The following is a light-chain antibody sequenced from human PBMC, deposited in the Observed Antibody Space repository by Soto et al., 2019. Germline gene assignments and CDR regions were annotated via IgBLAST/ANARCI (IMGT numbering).Light chain of an antibody. CDR3: QQYDNLPFT. V-gene: IGKV1-5*01. CDR2: DAS. J-gene: IGKJ3*01. Sequence: DIQMTQSPSTLSASVGDTVTVTCRASQSVSGWLAWYQQKPGEAPKLLIYDASSLESGVPSRFSGSGSGTDFTLTISSLQPEDIATYYCQQYDNLPFTFGPGTKVDIK. CDR1: QSVSGW.